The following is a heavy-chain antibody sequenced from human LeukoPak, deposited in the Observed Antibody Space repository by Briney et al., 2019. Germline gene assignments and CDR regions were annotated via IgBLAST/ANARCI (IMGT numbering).Heavy chain of an antibody. Sequence: SETLSLTCGVYGGSFSGYYWTWIRQFPGMGLEWIAEIIHSGRTNYNPSLTGRVTLSVDTSKNQFSLQLRSVTAADTAVYYCARGILVTVYAAFDYWGQGSLVTVSS. V-gene: IGHV4-34*01. J-gene: IGHJ4*02. CDR2: IIHSGRT. D-gene: IGHD2-8*01. CDR3: ARGILVTVYAAFDY. CDR1: GGSFSGYY.